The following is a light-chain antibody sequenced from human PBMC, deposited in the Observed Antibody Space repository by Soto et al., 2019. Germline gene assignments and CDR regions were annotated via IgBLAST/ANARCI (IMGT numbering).Light chain of an antibody. Sequence: EIVLTQSPGTLSLSPGGRATLSCRASQIVSNNYFAWYQQKPGQATRLLIYGASNRATGIPDRCSGSGSGTVFTLTISRLEPEDFAVYYCQQYGISGTFGQGTKVDI. V-gene: IGKV3-20*01. J-gene: IGKJ1*01. CDR1: QIVSNNY. CDR2: GAS. CDR3: QQYGISGT.